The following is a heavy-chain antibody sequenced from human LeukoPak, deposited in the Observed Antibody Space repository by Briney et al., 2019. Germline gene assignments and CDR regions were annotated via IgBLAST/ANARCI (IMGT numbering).Heavy chain of an antibody. V-gene: IGHV3-21*01. CDR2: ISSSSSYI. Sequence: GGSLRLSCAASGFTFSSYSMNWVRQAPGKGLEWVSSISSSSSYIYYADSVKGRFTISRDNAKNSLYLQMNSLRAEDTAVYYCAAPQRDGYNSRQFDYWGQGTLVTVSS. CDR1: GFTFSSYS. CDR3: AAPQRDGYNSRQFDY. D-gene: IGHD5-24*01. J-gene: IGHJ4*02.